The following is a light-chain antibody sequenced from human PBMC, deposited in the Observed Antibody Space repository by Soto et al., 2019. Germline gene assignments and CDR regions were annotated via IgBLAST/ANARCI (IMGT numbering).Light chain of an antibody. CDR3: CSYAGSSPFYV. J-gene: IGLJ1*01. Sequence: QSVLTQPPSVSGAPGQRVTISCTGSSANIGAAYNVDWYQQLPGTAPKLMIYEGSKRPSGVSNRFSGSKSGNTASLTISGLQAEDEADYYCCSYAGSSPFYVFGTGTKVTVL. CDR1: SANIGAAYN. V-gene: IGLV1-40*01. CDR2: EGS.